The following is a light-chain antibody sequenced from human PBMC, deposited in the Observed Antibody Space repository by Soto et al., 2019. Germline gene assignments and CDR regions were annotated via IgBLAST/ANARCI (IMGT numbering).Light chain of an antibody. V-gene: IGKV1-12*01. J-gene: IGKJ5*01. CDR2: DAS. Sequence: DIQMSQSPSSVSASVGDRVTITCRTSQGISSWLAWYQQKPGKAPKLLIYDASSLESGVPSRSSGSGSGTDFTLTIRSLQPEDFATYYCQQFNNYPFTFGQGTRLEI. CDR3: QQFNNYPFT. CDR1: QGISSW.